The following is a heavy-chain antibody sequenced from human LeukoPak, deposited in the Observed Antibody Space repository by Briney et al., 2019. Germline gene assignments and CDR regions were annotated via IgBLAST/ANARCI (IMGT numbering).Heavy chain of an antibody. CDR1: GFTFSSYS. CDR2: ISSSSSYI. Sequence: GGSLRLSCAASGFTFSSYSMNWVRQAPGKGLEWVSSISSSSSYIYYADSVKGRFTISRDNAKNSLYLQMNSLRAEDTALYYCAKDMGRGRANYYYGMDVWGQGTTVTVSS. CDR3: AKDMGRGRANYYYGMDV. V-gene: IGHV3-21*04. J-gene: IGHJ6*02. D-gene: IGHD3-10*01.